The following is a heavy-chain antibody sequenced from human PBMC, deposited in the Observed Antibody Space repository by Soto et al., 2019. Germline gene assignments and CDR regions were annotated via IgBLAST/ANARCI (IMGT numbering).Heavy chain of an antibody. CDR2: IYYSGST. Sequence: QVQLQESGPGLVKPSETLSLTCTVSGGSISSYYWSWIRQPPGKGLEWIGYIYYSGSTNYNPSLKSRVTISVDTSKNQFSLKLGSVTAADTAVYYCARSGDIVVVPAAMSLDYWGQGTLVTVSS. CDR1: GGSISSYY. D-gene: IGHD2-2*01. V-gene: IGHV4-59*01. CDR3: ARSGDIVVVPAAMSLDY. J-gene: IGHJ4*02.